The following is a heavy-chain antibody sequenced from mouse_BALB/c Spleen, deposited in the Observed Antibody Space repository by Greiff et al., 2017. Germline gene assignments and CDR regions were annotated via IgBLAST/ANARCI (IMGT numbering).Heavy chain of an antibody. CDR1: GYSITSGYY. J-gene: IGHJ3*01. CDR2: ISYDGSN. D-gene: IGHD2-10*01. Sequence: ESGPGLVKPSQSLSLTCSVTGYSITSGYYWNWIRQFPGNKLEWMGYISYDGSNNYNPSLKNRISITRDTSKNQFFLKLNSVTTEDTATYYCARGAYYGNPAWFAYWGQGTLVTVSA. V-gene: IGHV3-6*02. CDR3: ARGAYYGNPAWFAY.